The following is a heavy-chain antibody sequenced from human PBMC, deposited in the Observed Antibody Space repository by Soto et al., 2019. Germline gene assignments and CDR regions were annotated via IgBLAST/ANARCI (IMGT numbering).Heavy chain of an antibody. CDR2: IYWDDDK. J-gene: IGHJ6*02. Sequence: QITLKESGPTLVKPTQTLTLTCTFSGFSLGTIGVGVGWSRQPPGKALEWLALIYWDDDKRYSPSLKSRLTVTKDTSKNQVVLTMTNMDPVDTATYYCVQSRCGGDCLQSYSSHSYYGLDVWGQGPTVTVSS. CDR3: VQSRCGGDCLQSYSSHSYYGLDV. CDR1: GFSLGTIGVG. D-gene: IGHD2-21*02. V-gene: IGHV2-5*02.